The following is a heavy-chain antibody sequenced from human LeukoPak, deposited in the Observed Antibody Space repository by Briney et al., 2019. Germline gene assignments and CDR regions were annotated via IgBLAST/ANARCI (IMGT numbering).Heavy chain of an antibody. CDR2: ISSSGSYI. V-gene: IGHV3-21*01. J-gene: IGHJ4*02. D-gene: IGHD5-18*01. CDR1: GFTFSSYG. Sequence: GGSLRLSCAASGFTFSSYGMNWVRQAPGKGLEWVSSISSSGSYIYYADSVKGRFTISRDNAKNSLYLQMNSLRAEDTAVYYCARKDRLGCSYGQGPFDFWGQGTPVTVSS. CDR3: ARKDRLGCSYGQGPFDF.